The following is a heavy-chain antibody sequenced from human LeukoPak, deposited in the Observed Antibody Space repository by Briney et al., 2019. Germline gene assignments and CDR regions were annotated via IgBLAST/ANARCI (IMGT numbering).Heavy chain of an antibody. CDR1: GFTFSSYA. Sequence: PGGSLRLSCAASGFTFSSYAMSWVRQAPGKGLEWVSAIGGSGGNTYYADSVKGRFTISRDNSKNALYLQMNSLRAEDTAVYYCAKGSLGGIAVTGFDYWGQGTLVTVSS. D-gene: IGHD6-13*01. J-gene: IGHJ4*02. CDR3: AKGSLGGIAVTGFDY. V-gene: IGHV3-23*01. CDR2: IGGSGGNT.